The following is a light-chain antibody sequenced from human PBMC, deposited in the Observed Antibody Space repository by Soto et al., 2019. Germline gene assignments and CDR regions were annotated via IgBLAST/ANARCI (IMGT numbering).Light chain of an antibody. V-gene: IGKV3-20*01. J-gene: IGKJ1*01. CDR3: EQYGISPT. Sequence: DIVLTQSPGTLSLSPGERATLSSRASKSVSSSYLAWYQHKPGQAPRLLIYGASSRATGIPDRFSGSGSGTDFTFTISRLEPEDFAVYYCEQYGISPTFGQGTKVEI. CDR1: KSVSSSY. CDR2: GAS.